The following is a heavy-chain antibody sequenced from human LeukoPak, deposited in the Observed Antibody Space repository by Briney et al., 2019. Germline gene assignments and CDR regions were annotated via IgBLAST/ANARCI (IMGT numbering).Heavy chain of an antibody. CDR1: GFTFSNYA. J-gene: IGHJ4*02. D-gene: IGHD4-17*01. CDR2: ISGSGGST. Sequence: RGSLRLSCAASGFTFSNYAMSWVRQAPGKGLEWVSAISGSGGSTYYADSVKGRFTISRDNSKNTLYLQMNSLRAEDTAVYYCAKCTTGNTHYPIDYWGQGTLVPVSS. CDR3: AKCTTGNTHYPIDY. V-gene: IGHV3-23*01.